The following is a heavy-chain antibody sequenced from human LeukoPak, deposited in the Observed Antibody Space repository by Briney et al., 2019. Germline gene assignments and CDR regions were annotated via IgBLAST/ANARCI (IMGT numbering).Heavy chain of an antibody. D-gene: IGHD6-13*01. J-gene: IGHJ4*02. CDR2: ISTYSGNT. CDR3: ARGRAAADDFDY. V-gene: IGHV1-18*04. Sequence: ASVKVSCKASGYTFTNYGISWVRQAPGRGLEWMGWISTYSGNTTYVQKLQGRVTMTTDTSTNTAYMVLRSLRSDDTAVYYCARGRAAADDFDYWGQGTLVTVSS. CDR1: GYTFTNYG.